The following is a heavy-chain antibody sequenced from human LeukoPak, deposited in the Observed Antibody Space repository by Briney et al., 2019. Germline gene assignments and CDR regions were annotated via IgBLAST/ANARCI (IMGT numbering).Heavy chain of an antibody. CDR1: GFTFSDYW. CDR2: IWNDGSYK. Sequence: PGGSLRLSCAASGFTFSDYWMTWVRQAPGKGLEWVAVIWNDGSYKYYADSVKGRFTISRDNSKNTLYLQMDSLRAEDTAVYYCARESNYYDGNGYYYNFDYWGRGALVTVSS. D-gene: IGHD3-22*01. CDR3: ARESNYYDGNGYYYNFDY. J-gene: IGHJ4*02. V-gene: IGHV3-33*08.